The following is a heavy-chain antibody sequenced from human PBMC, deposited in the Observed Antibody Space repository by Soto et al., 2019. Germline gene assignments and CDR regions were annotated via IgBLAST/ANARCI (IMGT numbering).Heavy chain of an antibody. Sequence: QVQLQESGPGLVKPSQTLSLTCTVSGGSISSGGYYWYWIRQHPGKGLEWIGYIYYSRTTYYNPSLKSRVTIPVDTSKNQFSLKLSSVTAADTAVYYCAASCVACGGFNYYGMDVWGQGTTVTVSS. CDR1: GGSISSGGYY. V-gene: IGHV4-31*03. CDR2: IYYSRTT. CDR3: AASCVACGGFNYYGMDV. J-gene: IGHJ6*02. D-gene: IGHD2-21*01.